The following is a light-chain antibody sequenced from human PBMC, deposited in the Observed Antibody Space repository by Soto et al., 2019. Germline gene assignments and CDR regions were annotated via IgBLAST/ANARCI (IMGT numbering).Light chain of an antibody. CDR2: TAS. CDR1: QTISIY. CDR3: QQSYSTPYT. Sequence: DIQMTQSPSSLSASVGDRVTITCRASQTISIYLNWYQQKPGKAPKLLIYTASSLESGVPSRFSGSGSGTDFTLTISSLQPEDFATYYCQQSYSTPYTFGQRTELEIK. J-gene: IGKJ2*01. V-gene: IGKV1-39*01.